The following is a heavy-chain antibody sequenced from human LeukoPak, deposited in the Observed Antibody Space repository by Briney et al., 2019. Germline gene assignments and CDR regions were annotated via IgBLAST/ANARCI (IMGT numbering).Heavy chain of an antibody. V-gene: IGHV4-34*01. Sequence: SETLSLTCAVYGGSFSGYYWSWIRQPPGKGLEWIGEINHSGSTNYNPSLKSRVTISVDTSKNQFSLKLSSVTAADTAVYYCARVYGGNSRDYWGQGTLITVSS. J-gene: IGHJ4*02. D-gene: IGHD4-23*01. CDR3: ARVYGGNSRDY. CDR1: GGSFSGYY. CDR2: INHSGST.